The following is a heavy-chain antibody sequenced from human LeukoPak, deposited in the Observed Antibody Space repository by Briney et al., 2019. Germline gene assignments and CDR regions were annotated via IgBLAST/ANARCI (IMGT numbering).Heavy chain of an antibody. CDR1: EFTFSSYS. D-gene: IGHD2/OR15-2a*01. CDR2: TTNSDNYK. Sequence: GGALRLSCAASEFTFSSYSRNWVRQAPGKGLEWVSYTTNSDNYKRYADSVKSRFTISRDNSNNTLYLQMNSLRADDPAIHYCATDLLSTPRFDYWGQGTLVTVSS. J-gene: IGHJ4*02. CDR3: ATDLLSTPRFDY. V-gene: IGHV3-21*05.